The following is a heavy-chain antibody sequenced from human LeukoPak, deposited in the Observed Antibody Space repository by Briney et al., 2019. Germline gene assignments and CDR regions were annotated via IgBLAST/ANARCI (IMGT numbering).Heavy chain of an antibody. J-gene: IGHJ3*01. CDR2: IGSGGGTI. V-gene: IGHV3-48*03. Sequence: GGSLRLSCAASGFTFTFYEMHWVRPAPGRGLEWVSYIGSGGGTIYYADSVKGRFTISRDNAKNSLYLQMNTLRAEDTAVYYCARDFSDAFDLWGQGTMVTVS. CDR3: ARDFSDAFDL. CDR1: GFTFTFYE.